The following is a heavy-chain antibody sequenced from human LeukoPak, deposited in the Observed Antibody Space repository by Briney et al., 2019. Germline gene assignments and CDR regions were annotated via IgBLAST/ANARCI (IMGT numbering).Heavy chain of an antibody. CDR1: GGSTSNHY. D-gene: IGHD5/OR15-5a*01. CDR3: ARGVSTITADY. Sequence: SETLSLTCTVSGGSTSNHYWSWIRQAAGKGLEWIGRIYTSGSTNYNPSLKSRVAMSIDTSRKQFSLKLSSVTAADTAVYYCARGVSTITADYWGQGTLVTVSS. CDR2: IYTSGST. V-gene: IGHV4-4*07. J-gene: IGHJ4*02.